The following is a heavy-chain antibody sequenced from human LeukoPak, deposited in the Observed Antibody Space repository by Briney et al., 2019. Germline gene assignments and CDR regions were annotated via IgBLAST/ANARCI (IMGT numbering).Heavy chain of an antibody. CDR1: GGSISSYY. CDR3: ARDIRGYSYGIGGFDY. V-gene: IGHV4-59*01. J-gene: IGHJ4*02. D-gene: IGHD5-18*01. CDR2: IYYSGST. Sequence: SETLSLTCTVSGGSISSYYWSRIRQPPGKGLEWIGYIYYSGSTNYNPSLKGRVTISVDTSKNQFSLKLSSVTAADTAVYYCARDIRGYSYGIGGFDYWGQGTLVTVSS.